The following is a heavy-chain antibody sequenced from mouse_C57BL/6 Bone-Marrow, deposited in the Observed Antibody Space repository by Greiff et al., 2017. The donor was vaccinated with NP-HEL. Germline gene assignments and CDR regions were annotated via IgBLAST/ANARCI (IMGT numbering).Heavy chain of an antibody. CDR2: ISNGGGST. CDR1: GFTFSDYY. D-gene: IGHD1-1*01. Sequence: EVQLVESGGGLVQPGGSLKLSCAASGFTFSDYYMYWVRQTPEKRLEWVAYISNGGGSTYYPDTVKGRFTISRDNAKNTLYLQMSRLKSEDTAMYYCARRTTVVDWYFDVWGTGTTVTVSS. V-gene: IGHV5-12*01. J-gene: IGHJ1*03. CDR3: ARRTTVVDWYFDV.